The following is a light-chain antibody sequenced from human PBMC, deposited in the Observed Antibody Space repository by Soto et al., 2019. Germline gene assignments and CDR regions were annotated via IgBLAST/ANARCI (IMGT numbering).Light chain of an antibody. CDR2: GSS. CDR3: QQYGSAPPYT. V-gene: IGKV3-20*01. CDR1: QSVSNNY. Sequence: EVVLTQSPGTLSLSPGERATLSCRASQSVSNNYFAWYQQKPGQAPRLLIFGSSDRATGIPDRFSGSGSGTDFTLTISRLEPEDFAVYYCQQYGSAPPYTFGQGTTLEI. J-gene: IGKJ2*01.